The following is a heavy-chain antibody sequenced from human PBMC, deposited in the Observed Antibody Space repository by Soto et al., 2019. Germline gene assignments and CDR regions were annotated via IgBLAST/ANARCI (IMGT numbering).Heavy chain of an antibody. CDR3: ARFNGSGTNYYMDV. CDR2: ISVDSGNT. D-gene: IGHD3-10*01. Sequence: QVQLVQSGAELKKPGASAKVSCKASGYIFTSYGISWVRQAPGQGLEWMAWISVDSGNTNYAQNFPGRVTMTTDTSASKTHKELRSLRSDDPAVYYCARFNGSGTNYYMDVWGKGTTVIVSS. CDR1: GYIFTSYG. V-gene: IGHV1-18*01. J-gene: IGHJ6*03.